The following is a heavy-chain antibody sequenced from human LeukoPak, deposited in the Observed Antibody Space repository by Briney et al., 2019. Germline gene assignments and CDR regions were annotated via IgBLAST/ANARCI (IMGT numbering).Heavy chain of an antibody. V-gene: IGHV4-59*01. D-gene: IGHD6-19*01. CDR1: GASISTYY. CDR3: ARDNAAGPLRTDYYYGMDV. J-gene: IGHJ6*02. CDR2: LFFGGST. Sequence: SETLSLTCTVSGASISTYYWSWIRQPPGKGLEWIGYLFFGGSTNYNPSLKSRVTISVDTSKNQFSLKLSSVTAADTAVYYCARDNAAGPLRTDYYYGMDVWGQGTTVTVSS.